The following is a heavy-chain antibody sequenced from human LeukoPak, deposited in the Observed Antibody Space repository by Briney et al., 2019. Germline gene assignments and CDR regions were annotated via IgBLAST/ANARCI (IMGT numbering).Heavy chain of an antibody. CDR3: ARETIDCGGDCYDY. Sequence: PGGSLSLSCAASGFTFSSYEMNWVRQAPGKGLEWISYISTDGTMAYYAGSVKGRFTISRDNAKNSLYLQMNSLRADDTAVYYCARETIDCGGDCYDYWGQGTLATVSS. V-gene: IGHV3-48*03. J-gene: IGHJ4*02. CDR2: ISTDGTMA. CDR1: GFTFSSYE. D-gene: IGHD2-21*01.